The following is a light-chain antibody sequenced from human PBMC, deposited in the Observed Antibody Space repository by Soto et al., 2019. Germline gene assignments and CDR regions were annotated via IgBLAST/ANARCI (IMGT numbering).Light chain of an antibody. CDR1: QSVSSN. J-gene: IGKJ1*01. Sequence: EIVMTQSPATLSVSQGERATLSCRASQSVSSNLAWYQQKPGQAPRLLIYGASTRATGIPARFSGSGSGTDFTLTISRLEPEDFAVYYCQQYGRSSWTFGQGTKVDIK. CDR3: QQYGRSSWT. V-gene: IGKV3-15*01. CDR2: GAS.